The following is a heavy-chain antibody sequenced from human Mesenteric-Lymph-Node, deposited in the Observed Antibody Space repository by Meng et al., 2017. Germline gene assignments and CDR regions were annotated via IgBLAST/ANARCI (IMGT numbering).Heavy chain of an antibody. V-gene: IGHV3-48*03. Sequence: GGSLRLSCAASGFTFSSYEMNWVRQAPGKGLEWVSYISSSGSTIYYADSVKGRFTISRDNAKNSLYLQMNSLRAEDTAVYYCARDSVSSGWYRTPFDYWGQGTLVTVSS. D-gene: IGHD6-19*01. J-gene: IGHJ4*02. CDR3: ARDSVSSGWYRTPFDY. CDR2: ISSSGSTI. CDR1: GFTFSSYE.